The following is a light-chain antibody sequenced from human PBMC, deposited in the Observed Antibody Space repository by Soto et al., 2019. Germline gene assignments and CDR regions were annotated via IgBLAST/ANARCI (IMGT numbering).Light chain of an antibody. CDR2: DVS. CDR1: SSDVGGYNY. V-gene: IGLV2-14*01. J-gene: IGLJ1*01. Sequence: QSVLTQPASVSGSPGQSITISCTGTSSDVGGYNYVSWYQQHPGKAPKLMIYDVSNRPSGVSNRFSGSKSGNTASLTISGLQDEDGADYYCSSYTSSSTLYVFGTGTKVTVL. CDR3: SSYTSSSTLYV.